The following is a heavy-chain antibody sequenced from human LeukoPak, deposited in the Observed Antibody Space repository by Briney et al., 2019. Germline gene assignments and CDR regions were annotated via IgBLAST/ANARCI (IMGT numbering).Heavy chain of an antibody. V-gene: IGHV1-8*01. D-gene: IGHD3-3*01. CDR3: AREGDYDFWSGYSDY. CDR1: GYTFTSYD. J-gene: IGHJ4*02. CDR2: MNPNSGNT. Sequence: ASVKVSCKSSGYTFTSYDINWVRQATGQGLEWMGWMNPNSGNTGYAQKFQGRVTMTRDTSTSTAYMELSSLRSEDTAMYYCAREGDYDFWSGYSDYWGQGTLVTVSS.